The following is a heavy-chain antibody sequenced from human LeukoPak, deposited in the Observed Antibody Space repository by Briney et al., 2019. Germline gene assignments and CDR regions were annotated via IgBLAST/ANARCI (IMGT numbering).Heavy chain of an antibody. V-gene: IGHV1-24*01. J-gene: IGHJ4*02. CDR3: ATGPTYSSGWYGPFDY. Sequence: ASVKVSCKVSGYTLTELSMHWVRQAPGKGLEWIGGFDPEDGETIYAQKFQGRVTMTEDTSTDTAYMELSSLRSEDTAVYYCATGPTYSSGWYGPFDYWGQGTLVTVSS. D-gene: IGHD6-19*01. CDR2: FDPEDGET. CDR1: GYTLTELS.